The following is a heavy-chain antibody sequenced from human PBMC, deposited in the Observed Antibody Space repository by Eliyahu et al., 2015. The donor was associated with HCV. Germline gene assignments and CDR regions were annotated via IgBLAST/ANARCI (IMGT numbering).Heavy chain of an antibody. CDR2: INYGGST. V-gene: IGHV4-31*02. CDR3: ASYKGYDILTGTGTFDV. J-gene: IGHJ3*01. CDR1: GAFTTSGSYY. Sequence: PSQTLSLACSVSGAFTTSGSYYWSWIRHQPERGLEWIGYINYGGSTFYNPSLRSRIEISVNTSKNQFSLKMTSVTAADTAMYYCASYKGYDILTGTGTFDVWGPGTMVTVSS. D-gene: IGHD3-9*01.